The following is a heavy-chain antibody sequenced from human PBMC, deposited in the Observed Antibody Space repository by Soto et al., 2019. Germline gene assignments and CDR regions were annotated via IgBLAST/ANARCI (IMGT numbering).Heavy chain of an antibody. Sequence: QVQLQESGPGLVKPSQTLSLTCTVSGGSISSGGYYWSWIRQHPGKGLEWIGYIYYSGSTYYNPSLKSRVTISVDTSKNQCSLKLSSVTAADTAVYYCARASSSGYYKRDAFDIWGQGTMVTVSS. CDR3: ARASSSGYYKRDAFDI. CDR1: GGSISSGGYY. V-gene: IGHV4-31*03. J-gene: IGHJ3*02. CDR2: IYYSGST. D-gene: IGHD3-22*01.